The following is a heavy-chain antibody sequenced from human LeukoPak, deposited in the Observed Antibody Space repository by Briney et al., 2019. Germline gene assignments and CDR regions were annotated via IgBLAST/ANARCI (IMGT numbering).Heavy chain of an antibody. D-gene: IGHD2-2*02. Sequence: ASVKVSCKASGYTFSNYGISWVRQAPGQGLEWMGWISAYNGNTNYAQKLQGRVTMTTDTSTSAAYMELRSLRSDDTAVYYCARIASKDIVVVPAAINPLGWFDPWGQGTLVTVSS. V-gene: IGHV1-18*01. J-gene: IGHJ5*02. CDR2: ISAYNGNT. CDR3: ARIASKDIVVVPAAINPLGWFDP. CDR1: GYTFSNYG.